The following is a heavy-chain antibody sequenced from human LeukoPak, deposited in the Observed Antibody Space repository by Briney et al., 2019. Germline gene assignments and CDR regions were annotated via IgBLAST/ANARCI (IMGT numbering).Heavy chain of an antibody. CDR1: GGSISSSSYY. V-gene: IGHV4-39*07. CDR2: IYYSGST. D-gene: IGHD3-10*01. Sequence: NPSETLSLTCTVSGGSISSSSYYWGWIRQPPGKGLEWIGSIYYSGSTYYNPSLKSRVTISVDTSKNQFSLKLSSVTAADTAVYYCARDAYYYGSGSSPLDPWGQGTLVTVSS. CDR3: ARDAYYYGSGSSPLDP. J-gene: IGHJ5*02.